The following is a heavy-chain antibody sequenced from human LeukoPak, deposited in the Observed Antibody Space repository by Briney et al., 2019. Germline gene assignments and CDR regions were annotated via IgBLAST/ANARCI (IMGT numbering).Heavy chain of an antibody. D-gene: IGHD3-22*01. CDR2: IYYSGST. V-gene: IGHV4-39*07. CDR3: ARDNDSSGYFDC. Sequence: PSETLSLTCSVSGGSISSSSYYWGWIRQPPGKGLEWIGSIYYSGSTYYNPSLKSRVTISLDTSKNQFSLKLNSVTAADTAVYYCARDNDSSGYFDCWGQGTLVTASS. J-gene: IGHJ4*02. CDR1: GGSISSSSYY.